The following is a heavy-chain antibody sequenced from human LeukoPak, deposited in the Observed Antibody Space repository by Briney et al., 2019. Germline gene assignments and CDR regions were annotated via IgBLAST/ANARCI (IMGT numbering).Heavy chain of an antibody. CDR3: ARQTGEFYYYYYMDV. V-gene: IGHV4-39*01. J-gene: IGHJ6*03. CDR2: IYYSGST. D-gene: IGHD7-27*01. CDR1: GGSIRSSSYY. Sequence: SETLSLTCTVSGGSIRSSSYYWGWIRQPPGKGLEWIGSIYYSGSTYYNPSLKSRVTISVDTSKNQFSLKLSSVTAADTTVYYRARQTGEFYYYYYMDVWGKGTTVTISS.